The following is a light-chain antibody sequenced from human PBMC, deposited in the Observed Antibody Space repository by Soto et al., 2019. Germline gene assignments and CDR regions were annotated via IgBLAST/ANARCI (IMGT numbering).Light chain of an antibody. CDR1: SSDVGGYNY. V-gene: IGLV2-8*01. Sequence: QSVLTQPPSASGSPGQSVTISCPGTSSDVGGYNYVSWYQQHPGKAPKLMIYEVSKRPSGVPDRFSGSKSGNTASLTVSGLQAEDEPDYYCSSYAGSNTYVFGTGTKVTVL. CDR2: EVS. J-gene: IGLJ1*01. CDR3: SSYAGSNTYV.